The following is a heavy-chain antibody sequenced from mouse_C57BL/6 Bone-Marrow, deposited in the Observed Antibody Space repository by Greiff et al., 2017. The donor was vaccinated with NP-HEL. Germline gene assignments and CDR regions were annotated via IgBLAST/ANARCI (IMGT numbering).Heavy chain of an antibody. D-gene: IGHD3-1*01. Sequence: EVKVEESGGGLVQPGESLKLSCESNEYEFPSHDMSWVRKTPEKRLELVAAINSDGGSTYYPDTMERRFIISRDNTKKTLYLQMSSLRSEDTALYYCARHAPARLWYFDVWGTGTTVTVSS. CDR3: ARHAPARLWYFDV. J-gene: IGHJ1*03. CDR2: INSDGGST. CDR1: EYEFPSHD. V-gene: IGHV5-2*03.